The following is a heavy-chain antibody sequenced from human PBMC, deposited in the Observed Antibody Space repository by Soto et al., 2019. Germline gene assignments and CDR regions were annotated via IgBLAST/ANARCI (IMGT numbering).Heavy chain of an antibody. Sequence: EVQLVESGGGLVQPGGSLRLSCAASGLTFSSYAMHWVRQAPGKGLEYVSAISSNGGSTYYANSVKGRFTISRDNSKNTLYLQMGSLRAEDMAVYYCARGRAAAVEQAVAAFFVDYCGQVTLVTVSS. D-gene: IGHD6-13*01. CDR3: ARGRAAAVEQAVAAFFVDY. J-gene: IGHJ4*02. CDR1: GLTFSSYA. CDR2: ISSNGGST. V-gene: IGHV3-64*01.